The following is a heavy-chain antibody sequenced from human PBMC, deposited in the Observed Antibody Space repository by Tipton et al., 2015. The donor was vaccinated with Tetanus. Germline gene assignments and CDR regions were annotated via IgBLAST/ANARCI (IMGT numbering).Heavy chain of an antibody. CDR3: ARVVPYYYDTSGHHGEYFQE. D-gene: IGHD3-22*01. J-gene: IGHJ1*01. Sequence: TLSLTCTVSGASFRNDGYYWSWVRQHPGRGLEWIGYIYYSGSTYYNPSLKSPVTISVDTSKNQFSLTVSSVTAADTAMYYCARVVPYYYDTSGHHGEYFQEWGQGTQVIVSS. CDR2: IYYSGST. CDR1: GASFRNDGYY. V-gene: IGHV4-31*01.